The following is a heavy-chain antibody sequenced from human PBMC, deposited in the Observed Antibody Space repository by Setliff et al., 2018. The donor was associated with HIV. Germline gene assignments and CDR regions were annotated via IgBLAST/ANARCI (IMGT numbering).Heavy chain of an antibody. CDR2: IKSDGSSI. V-gene: IGHV3-74*01. CDR3: TRGGSWAQGDY. J-gene: IGHJ4*02. D-gene: IGHD6-13*01. Sequence: RDRVSEAPGKGLVWVSRIKSDGSSISYADSVKGRFTISRDNAKNTLYLQMNSLRAEDTAVYYCTRGGSWAQGDYWGQGTLVTVSS.